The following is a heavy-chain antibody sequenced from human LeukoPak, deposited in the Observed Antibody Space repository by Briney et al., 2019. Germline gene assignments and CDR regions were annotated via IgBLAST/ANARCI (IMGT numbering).Heavy chain of an antibody. Sequence: PSETLSLTCTVSGGSISSYFWSWIRQPPGKGLEWIGYIYDSGSTNYNPSLKSRVTISVDTSKNRFSLKLTSVTAADSGIYYCARDRSSGYYDYWGQGILVTVST. CDR1: GGSISSYF. CDR3: ARDRSSGYYDY. CDR2: IYDSGST. V-gene: IGHV4-59*01. D-gene: IGHD3-22*01. J-gene: IGHJ4*02.